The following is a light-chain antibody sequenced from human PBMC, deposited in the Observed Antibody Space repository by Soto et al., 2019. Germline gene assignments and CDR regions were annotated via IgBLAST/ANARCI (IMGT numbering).Light chain of an antibody. V-gene: IGLV4-69*01. CDR1: XGHSSYA. J-gene: IGLJ2*01. CDR2: LDSDGSH. CDR3: QTWGTGIHVV. Sequence: QPVLTQSPSASASLGASVKLTCTLSXGHSSYAIAWHQQQPEKGPRYLMKLDSDGSHTKGDAIPDRFSGSSSGAERYLTISSLQSEDEADYYCQTWGTGIHVVFGGGTKLTVL.